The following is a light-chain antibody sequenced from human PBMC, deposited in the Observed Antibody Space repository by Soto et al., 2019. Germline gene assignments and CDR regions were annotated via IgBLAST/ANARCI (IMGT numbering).Light chain of an antibody. CDR1: SSNIGAAYD. Sequence: QSVLTQPPSVSGAPGQRVTISCTGSSSNIGAAYDVHWYQHLPGTAPKLLIYGNNNRPSGVPERFSGSKSGTSASLAITGLQAEDEADYYCQSYDSSLSGYVFGTGTKVTVL. CDR2: GNN. CDR3: QSYDSSLSGYV. J-gene: IGLJ1*01. V-gene: IGLV1-40*01.